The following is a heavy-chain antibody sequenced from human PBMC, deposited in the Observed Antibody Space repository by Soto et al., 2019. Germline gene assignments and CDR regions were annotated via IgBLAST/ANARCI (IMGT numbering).Heavy chain of an antibody. CDR1: GGSFSGYY. CDR3: ARGAWGSYCYLYFFGMDV. J-gene: IGHJ6*02. CDR2: INHSGST. D-gene: IGHD3-16*02. Sequence: PSETLSLTSAVYGGSFSGYYWSWIRQPPGKGLEWIGEINHSGSTNYNPSLKSRVTISVDTSKNQFSLKLSSVTAADTAVYYCARGAWGSYCYLYFFGMDVCGQGPTVTVSS. V-gene: IGHV4-34*01.